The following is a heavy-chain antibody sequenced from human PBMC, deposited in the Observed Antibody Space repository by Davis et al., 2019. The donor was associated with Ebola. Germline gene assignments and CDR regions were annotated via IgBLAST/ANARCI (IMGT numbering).Heavy chain of an antibody. CDR3: TTDRRSGSYFDY. CDR2: IKSKTDGGTA. CDR1: GITFSNAW. D-gene: IGHD1-26*01. V-gene: IGHV3-15*01. J-gene: IGHJ4*02. Sequence: GESLKISCAASGITFSNAWMSWVRQVPGKGLEWVGRIKSKTDGGTADYAAPVKGRFTISRDDSKNTLYLQMNSLKTEDTTVYFCTTDRRSGSYFDYWGQGALVTVSS.